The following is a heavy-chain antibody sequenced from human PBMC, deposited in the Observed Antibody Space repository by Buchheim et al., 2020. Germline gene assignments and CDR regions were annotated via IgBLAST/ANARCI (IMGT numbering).Heavy chain of an antibody. J-gene: IGHJ4*02. CDR3: AKDPGVYGDQQLSHFDY. Sequence: EVQLLESGGGLVQPGGSLRLSCAASGFTFSSYAMSWVRQAPGKGLEWVSAISGSGGSTYYADSVKGRFTISRDNSKNTLYLQMNSLRAEDTAVNYCAKDPGVYGDQQLSHFDYWGQGTL. V-gene: IGHV3-23*01. CDR2: ISGSGGST. D-gene: IGHD4-17*01. CDR1: GFTFSSYA.